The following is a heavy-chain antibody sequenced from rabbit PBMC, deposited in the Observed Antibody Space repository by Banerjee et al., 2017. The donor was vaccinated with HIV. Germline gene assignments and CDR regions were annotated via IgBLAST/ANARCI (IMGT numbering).Heavy chain of an antibody. Sequence: QEQLKETGGGLVQPEGSLTLTCTASGFSFSNKYVMCWVRQAPGKGLEWIACINTSSGNTVYATWAKGRFTISKTSWTTVTLQMTSLTAADTATYFCARGSSGYHDSFNFWGPGTLVTVS. CDR3: ARGSSGYHDSFNF. CDR1: GFSFSNKYV. J-gene: IGHJ4*01. D-gene: IGHD1-1*01. V-gene: IGHV1S45*01. CDR2: INTSSGNT.